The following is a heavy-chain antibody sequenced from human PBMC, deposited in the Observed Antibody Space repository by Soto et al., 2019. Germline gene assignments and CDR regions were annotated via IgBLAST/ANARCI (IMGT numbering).Heavy chain of an antibody. D-gene: IGHD4-17*01. CDR2: IIPIFGTA. V-gene: IGHV1-69*01. Sequence: QVQLVQSGAEVKKPGSSVKVSCKASGGTFSSYAISWVRQAPGQGLEWMGGIIPIFGTANYAQKFQGRVTITADESTSTAYMELSSLRSEDTAVYYCARDGYGDFGGQNYYYYGMDVWSQGTTVTVSS. CDR1: GGTFSSYA. CDR3: ARDGYGDFGGQNYYYYGMDV. J-gene: IGHJ6*02.